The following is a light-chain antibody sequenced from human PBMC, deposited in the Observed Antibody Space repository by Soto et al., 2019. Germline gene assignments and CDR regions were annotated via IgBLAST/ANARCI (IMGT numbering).Light chain of an antibody. CDR1: SSDIGGYKF. CDR2: EVT. V-gene: IGLV2-14*01. J-gene: IGLJ3*02. Sequence: QSVLTQPASVSGSPGQSITISCTGTSSDIGGYKFVSWYQHHPGKAPKLMLYEVTNRPSGVSNRFSGSKSGNTASLTISGLQAEDEADYYCSSYTSNSTPVFGGGTKLTVL. CDR3: SSYTSNSTPV.